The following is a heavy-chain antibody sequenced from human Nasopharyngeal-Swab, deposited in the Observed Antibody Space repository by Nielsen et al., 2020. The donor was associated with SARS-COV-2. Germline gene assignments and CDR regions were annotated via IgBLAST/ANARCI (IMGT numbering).Heavy chain of an antibody. D-gene: IGHD1-7*01. CDR2: ISYSGST. CDR3: VRHEGGTTLDY. V-gene: IGHV4-59*08. Sequence: WIHQPPGKGLEWIGHISYSGSTHYDPSFRSRVTMSVDTSKNQFSLKLTSVTAADTAVYYCVRHEGGTTLDYWGQGTLVTVSS. J-gene: IGHJ4*02.